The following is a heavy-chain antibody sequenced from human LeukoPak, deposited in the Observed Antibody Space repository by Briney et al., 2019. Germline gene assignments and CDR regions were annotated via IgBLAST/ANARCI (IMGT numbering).Heavy chain of an antibody. D-gene: IGHD6-6*01. Sequence: PGRSLRLSCTASGFTFGDYAMSWVRQAPGKGLEWVGFIRSKAYGGTTEYAASVKGRFTISRDDSKSIAYLQMNSLKTEDTAVYYCTRASSSLLGEIDYWGQGTLVTVSS. V-gene: IGHV3-49*04. J-gene: IGHJ4*02. CDR1: GFTFGDYA. CDR3: TRASSSLLGEIDY. CDR2: IRSKAYGGTT.